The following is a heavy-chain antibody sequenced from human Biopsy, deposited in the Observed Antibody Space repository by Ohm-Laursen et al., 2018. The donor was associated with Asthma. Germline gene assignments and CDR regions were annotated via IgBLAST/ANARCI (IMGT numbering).Heavy chain of an antibody. V-gene: IGHV4-59*01. CDR3: ARGISRVTGLFDHFDS. D-gene: IGHD2-21*02. CDR1: GVSISSDY. J-gene: IGHJ4*02. Sequence: SEPLSLTCTVSGVSISSDYWSWIRQPPGKGLEWIGHIYYSGSTNYQPSLKSRVTISVDTSKNQFSLKLRSVTAADAAVYYCARGISRVTGLFDHFDSWGQGTLVTVSS. CDR2: IYYSGST.